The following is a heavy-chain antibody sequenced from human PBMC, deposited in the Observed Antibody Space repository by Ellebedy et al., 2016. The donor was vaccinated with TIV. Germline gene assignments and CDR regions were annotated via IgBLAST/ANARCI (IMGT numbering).Heavy chain of an antibody. V-gene: IGHV3-23*01. CDR3: AKIAYSSSWYHWGDY. Sequence: GESLKISXAASGFTFSSYAMSWVRQAPGKGLEWVSAISGSGGSTYYADSVKGRFTISRDNSKNTLYLQMNSLRAEDTAVYFCAKIAYSSSWYHWGDYWGQGTLVTVSS. J-gene: IGHJ4*02. CDR2: ISGSGGST. CDR1: GFTFSSYA. D-gene: IGHD6-13*01.